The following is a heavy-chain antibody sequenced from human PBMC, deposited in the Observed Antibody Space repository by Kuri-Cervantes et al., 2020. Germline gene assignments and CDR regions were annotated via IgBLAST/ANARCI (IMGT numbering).Heavy chain of an antibody. V-gene: IGHV3-33*06. J-gene: IGHJ6*02. D-gene: IGHD3-10*01. CDR1: GFTFSSYG. Sequence: GGSLRLSCAASGFTFSSYGMHWVRQAPGKGLEWVAVIWYDGSNKYYADSVKGRFTISRDNSKNTLYLQMNSLRAEDTALYYCAKGSYGSGSYYRGSVYYGMDVWGQGTTVTVSS. CDR3: AKGSYGSGSYYRGSVYYGMDV. CDR2: IWYDGSNK.